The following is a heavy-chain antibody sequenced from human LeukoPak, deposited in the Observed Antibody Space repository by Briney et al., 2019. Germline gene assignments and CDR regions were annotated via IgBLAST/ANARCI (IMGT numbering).Heavy chain of an antibody. D-gene: IGHD1-7*01. Sequence: RGSLRLPCAASGFTFNSYGMHWVRQAPGKGLEWLAVISYDGSNKYFADSVEGRLVVSRDNSNNTLYLHMNTLRPDDTGIYYCAAYHASGTFGYFQHWGQGTLVTVSS. J-gene: IGHJ1*01. CDR2: ISYDGSNK. CDR3: AAYHASGTFGYFQH. V-gene: IGHV3-30*03. CDR1: GFTFNSYG.